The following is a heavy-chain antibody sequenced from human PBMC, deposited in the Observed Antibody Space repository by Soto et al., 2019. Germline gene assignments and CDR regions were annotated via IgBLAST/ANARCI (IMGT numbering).Heavy chain of an antibody. CDR2: IYHSGST. CDR1: SGSISSSNW. Sequence: QVQLQESGPGLVKPSGTLSLTCAVSSGSISSSNWWSWVRQPPGKGLEWIGEIYHSGSTNYNPSLKRRVTISVDESKNQFSLKLSYVTAADTAVYYCARETYYDFWSGYYSEGGYYYYYMDVWGKGTTVTVSS. D-gene: IGHD3-3*01. J-gene: IGHJ6*03. V-gene: IGHV4-4*02. CDR3: ARETYYDFWSGYYSEGGYYYYYMDV.